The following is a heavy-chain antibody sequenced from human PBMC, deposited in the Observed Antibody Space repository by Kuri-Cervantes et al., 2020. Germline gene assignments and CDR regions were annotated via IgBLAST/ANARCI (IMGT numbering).Heavy chain of an antibody. CDR1: GFTFSSYA. CDR3: ERVWSRKTPIAAAGTNIYYYGMDV. J-gene: IGHJ6*02. CDR2: ISGSGGST. Sequence: GGSLRLSFAASGFTFSSYAMSWVRQAPGKGLEWVSAISGSGGSTYYADSVKGRFTISRDNSKNTLYLQMNSLRAEDTAVYYCERVWSRKTPIAAAGTNIYYYGMDVWGQGTTVTVSS. V-gene: IGHV3-23*01. D-gene: IGHD6-13*01.